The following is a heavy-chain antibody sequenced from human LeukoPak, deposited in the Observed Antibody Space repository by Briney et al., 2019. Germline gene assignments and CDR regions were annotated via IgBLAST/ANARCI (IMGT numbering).Heavy chain of an antibody. CDR2: IYTSGST. D-gene: IGHD3-22*01. CDR1: GGSISSGSYY. Sequence: PSETLSLTCTVSGGSISSGSYYWSWIRQPAGKGLEWIGRIYTSGSTNYNPSLKSRVTISVDTSKNQFSLKLSSVTAADTAVYYCARETDYYESSGYFRIWGQGTMVTVSS. CDR3: ARETDYYESSGYFRI. J-gene: IGHJ3*02. V-gene: IGHV4-61*02.